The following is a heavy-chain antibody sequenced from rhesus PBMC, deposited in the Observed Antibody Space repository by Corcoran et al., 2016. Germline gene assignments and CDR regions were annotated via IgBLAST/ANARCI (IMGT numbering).Heavy chain of an antibody. Sequence: EVQLVESGGGLVQPGGSLRLSCAASGFTFSSSAMHWFRQASGKGLGWVGSISSKSNNDETGYAASVKGRFTISRDDSKNTAYRQMNSLKTEETAVYYCTGNPFDYWGQGVLVTVSS. CDR1: GFTFSSSA. J-gene: IGHJ4*01. CDR3: TGNPFDY. CDR2: ISSKSNNDET. D-gene: IGHD4-17*01. V-gene: IGHV3-118*01.